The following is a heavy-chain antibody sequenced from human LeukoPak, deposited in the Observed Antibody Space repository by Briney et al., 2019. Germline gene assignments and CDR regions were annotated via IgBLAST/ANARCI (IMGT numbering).Heavy chain of an antibody. J-gene: IGHJ4*02. V-gene: IGHV3-23*01. CDR2: ISGSGHST. CDR3: AKGGGYSSSSEFDY. CDR1: GFTFSSYA. Sequence: PGGSLRLSCAASGFTFSSYAMSWVRQAPGKGLEWVSAISGSGHSTYYADSVKGRFTISRDNSKNTLYLQMNSLRAEDTAVYYCAKGGGYSSSSEFDYWGQGTLVTVSS. D-gene: IGHD6-6*01.